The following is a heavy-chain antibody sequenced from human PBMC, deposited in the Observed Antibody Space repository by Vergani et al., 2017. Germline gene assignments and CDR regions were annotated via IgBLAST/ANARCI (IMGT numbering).Heavy chain of an antibody. J-gene: IGHJ1*01. CDR1: GFTFSSYA. D-gene: IGHD6-19*01. CDR2: ISGSGGST. Sequence: VQLVESGGGVVQPGRSLRLSCAASGFTFSSYAMSWVRQAPGKGLEWVSAISGSGGSTYYADSVKGRFTISRDNSKNTLYLQMNSLRAEDTAVYYCARDSKQWLVSYFQHWGQGTLVTVSS. CDR3: ARDSKQWLVSYFQH. V-gene: IGHV3-23*04.